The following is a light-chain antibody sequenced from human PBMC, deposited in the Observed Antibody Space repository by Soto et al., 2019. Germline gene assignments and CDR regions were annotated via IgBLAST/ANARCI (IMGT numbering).Light chain of an antibody. CDR2: DAS. V-gene: IGKV3-11*01. J-gene: IGKJ4*01. CDR1: QSVSSY. CDR3: QQRSNWPLT. Sequence: EIVLTQSPATLSLSPGERATLSCRASQSVSSYLAWYQQKPGQAPMLLIYDASNRATGIPARLSGSGSGTDFTLTISSLEPEDFAVYYCQQRSNWPLTFGGGTKVEIK.